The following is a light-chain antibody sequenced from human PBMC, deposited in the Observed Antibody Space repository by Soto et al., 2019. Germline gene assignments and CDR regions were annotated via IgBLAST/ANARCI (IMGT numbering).Light chain of an antibody. CDR1: QSISSY. CDR3: QQSSSVPLT. CDR2: GAS. J-gene: IGKJ4*01. Sequence: DIQMTQSPSSLSASVGDRVTITCRASQSISSYLNWYQQKPGKAPKILIYGASTLQGGVPSRFSGGGSGTDFTLTISSLQPEDFVTYYCQQSSSVPLTFGGGTKVDI. V-gene: IGKV1-39*01.